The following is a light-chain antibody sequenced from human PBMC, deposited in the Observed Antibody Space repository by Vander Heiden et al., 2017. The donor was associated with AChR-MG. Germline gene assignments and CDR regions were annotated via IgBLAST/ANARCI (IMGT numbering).Light chain of an antibody. CDR2: DTT. J-gene: IGLJ3*02. CDR1: TGDVTSGHY. CDR3: LISSSSGRV. V-gene: IGLV7-46*01. Sequence: QAVVTQEPSLTVSPGGTVTLTCGSSTGDVTSGHYPCWFQQKPGQAPTTLIYDTTKKHSWTPARFSGSLLGGKAALTLSGAQPEDEAEYYCLISSSSGRVFGGGTKLTVL.